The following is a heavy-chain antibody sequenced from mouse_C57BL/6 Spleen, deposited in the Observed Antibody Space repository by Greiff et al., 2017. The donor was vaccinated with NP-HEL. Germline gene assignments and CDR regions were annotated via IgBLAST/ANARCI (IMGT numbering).Heavy chain of an antibody. D-gene: IGHD1-1*01. CDR2: ISYDGSN. Sequence: EVKLMESGPGLVKPSQSLSLTCSVTGYSITSGYYWNWIRQFPGNKLEWMGYISYDGSNNYNPSLKNRISITRDTSKNQFFLKLNSVTTEDTATYYCARMITTVVAPVDYWGQGTTLTVSS. CDR3: ARMITTVVAPVDY. J-gene: IGHJ2*01. V-gene: IGHV3-6*01. CDR1: GYSITSGYY.